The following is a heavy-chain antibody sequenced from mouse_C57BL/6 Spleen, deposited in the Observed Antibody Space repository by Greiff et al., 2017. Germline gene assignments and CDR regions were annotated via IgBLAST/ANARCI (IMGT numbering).Heavy chain of an antibody. J-gene: IGHJ4*01. CDR2: INPSNGGT. CDR1: GYTFTSYW. CDR3: ARSDGSSFYYAMDY. Sequence: QVQLQQSGTELVKPGASVKLSCKASGYTFTSYWMHWVKQRPGQGLEWIGNINPSNGGTNYNEKFKSKATLTVDKSSSTAYMQLSSLTSEDSAVYYGARSDGSSFYYAMDYWGQGTSVTVSS. D-gene: IGHD1-1*01. V-gene: IGHV1-53*01.